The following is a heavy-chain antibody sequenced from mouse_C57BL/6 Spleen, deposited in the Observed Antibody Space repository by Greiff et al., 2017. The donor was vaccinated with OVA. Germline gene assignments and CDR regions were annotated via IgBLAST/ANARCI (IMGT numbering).Heavy chain of an antibody. J-gene: IGHJ3*01. CDR2: IHPSVSDT. V-gene: IGHV1-74*01. Sequence: QLHRPGPERVKPGASVRVSARPSAYPFPGYWMPGLKRGLAQALEGIGRIHPSVSDTNYNQKFKGKATLTVDKSSSTAYMQLSSLTSEDSAVYYCAMSDYGAWFAYWGQGTLVTVSA. CDR1: AYPFPGYW. CDR3: AMSDYGAWFAY. D-gene: IGHD2-4*01.